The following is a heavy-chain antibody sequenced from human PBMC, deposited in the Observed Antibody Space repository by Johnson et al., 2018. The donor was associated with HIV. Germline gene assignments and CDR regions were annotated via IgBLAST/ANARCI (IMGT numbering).Heavy chain of an antibody. D-gene: IGHD6-13*01. CDR2: IKQDGSQK. CDR3: ARELGGSSLPFGAFDI. CDR1: GFTFDDYG. J-gene: IGHJ3*02. V-gene: IGHV3-7*05. Sequence: VQLVESGGGLVQPGRSLRLSCAASGFTFDDYGMSWVRQAPGKGLEWVANIKQDGSQKYYVDSVKGRFTISRDKAKNSVYLQMNSLRAEDTAVYYCARELGGSSLPFGAFDIWGQGTMVTVSS.